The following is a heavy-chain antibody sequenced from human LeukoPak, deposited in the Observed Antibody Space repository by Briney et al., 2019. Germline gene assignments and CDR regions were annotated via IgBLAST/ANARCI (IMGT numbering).Heavy chain of an antibody. V-gene: IGHV5-51*01. CDR1: GYSFTNYW. D-gene: IGHD3-10*01. J-gene: IGHJ4*02. CDR2: IYPGDSDT. CDR3: ARLYYGSGSYYSLFDY. Sequence: GESLKISCKGSGYSFTNYWIGWVRQMPGKGLEWMGIIYPGDSDTRNSPSFQGQVTISADKSISTAYLQWSSLKASDTAMYYCARLYYGSGSYYSLFDYWGQGTLVTVSS.